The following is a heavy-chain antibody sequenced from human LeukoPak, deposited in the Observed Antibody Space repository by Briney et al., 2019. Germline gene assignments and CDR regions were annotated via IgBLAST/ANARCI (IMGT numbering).Heavy chain of an antibody. CDR3: ARAYRRNWFDP. CDR1: GGSITNISYF. V-gene: IGHV4-39*07. J-gene: IGHJ5*02. CDR2: IYYSGST. D-gene: IGHD3-16*02. Sequence: PSETLSLTCTVSGGSITNISYFWGWIRQSPGKGLEWIGSIYYSGSTYYNPSLKSRVTISVDTSKNQFSLKLSSVTAADTAVYYCARAYRRNWFDPWGQGTLVTVSS.